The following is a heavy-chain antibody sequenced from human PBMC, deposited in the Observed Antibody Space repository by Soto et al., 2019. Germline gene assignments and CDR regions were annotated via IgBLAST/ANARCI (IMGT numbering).Heavy chain of an antibody. D-gene: IGHD1-26*01. CDR1: RFTFSNYA. Sequence: GGSLRLSCAASRFTFSNYAMSWVRQAPGKGLEWVSAISAGGGSTNYADSVKGRFTISRDNSKNTLYLQMNSLRAEDTAVYYCANLVGPGGIPAGMDVWGQGTTVPVS. CDR2: ISAGGGST. J-gene: IGHJ6*02. CDR3: ANLVGPGGIPAGMDV. V-gene: IGHV3-23*01.